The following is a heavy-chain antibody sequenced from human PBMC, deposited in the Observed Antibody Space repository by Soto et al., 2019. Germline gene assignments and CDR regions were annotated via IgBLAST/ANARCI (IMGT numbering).Heavy chain of an antibody. D-gene: IGHD6-13*01. J-gene: IGHJ4*02. CDR3: ARMRGNSWYSFDY. Sequence: QVQLQESGPGLVKPSETLTLKCTVSGGSVSSGSYYWGWIRQPPGKGLEWIGNIYYTGSTFYNPSLKSRVTISVDTSKNQFSLKLSSVTAADTALYYCARMRGNSWYSFDYWGQGTLVTVSS. CDR2: IYYTGST. V-gene: IGHV4-39*01. CDR1: GGSVSSGSYY.